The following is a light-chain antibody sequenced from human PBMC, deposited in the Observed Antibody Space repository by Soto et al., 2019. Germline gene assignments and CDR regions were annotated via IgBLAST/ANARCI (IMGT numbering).Light chain of an antibody. V-gene: IGKV3-20*01. CDR2: DAS. Sequence: EIVLTQSPCTLSLSPGERATLSCRASQSVSSSYLAWYQQKPGQAPRLLIYDASSRATGIPDRFSGSGSGTDFTITISRLEPEDVAVYYCQQYGSSSFAPGTKVDIK. CDR3: QQYGSSS. J-gene: IGKJ3*01. CDR1: QSVSSSY.